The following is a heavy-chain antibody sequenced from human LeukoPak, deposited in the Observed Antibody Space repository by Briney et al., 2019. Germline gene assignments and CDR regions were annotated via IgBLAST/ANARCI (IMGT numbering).Heavy chain of an antibody. CDR1: GFTFSNYG. D-gene: IGHD6-19*01. J-gene: IGHJ4*02. V-gene: IGHV3-33*01. CDR3: AREWGRIAVAGGPGY. Sequence: PGGSLRLSCEASGFTFSNYGMHWVRQAPGKGLEWLALIWYEGQTKFYADSVKGRFTISRDNSGNTLFLHMTNLRVEDTAVYYCAREWGRIAVAGGPGYWGQGALVTISS. CDR2: IWYEGQTK.